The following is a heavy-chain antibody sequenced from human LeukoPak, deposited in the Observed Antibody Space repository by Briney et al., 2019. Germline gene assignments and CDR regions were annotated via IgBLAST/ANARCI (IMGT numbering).Heavy chain of an antibody. D-gene: IGHD3-16*02. J-gene: IGHJ4*02. CDR1: GFTFSSYW. CDR3: ARSMITFGGVIVKD. CDR2: INSDGSST. Sequence: GGSLRLSCAASGFTFSSYWMHWVRQAPGKGLVWVSRINSDGSSTSYADSVKGRFTISRDNAKNTLYLQINSLRAEDTAVYYCARSMITFGGVIVKDWGQGTLVTVSS. V-gene: IGHV3-74*01.